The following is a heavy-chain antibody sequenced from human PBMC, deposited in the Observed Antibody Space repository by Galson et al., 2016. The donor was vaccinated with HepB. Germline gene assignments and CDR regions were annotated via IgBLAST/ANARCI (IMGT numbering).Heavy chain of an antibody. CDR2: ISSSSSYI. CDR1: GFTFSSYS. CDR3: ASQSLWSGPANYYYGMDV. V-gene: IGHV3-21*01. Sequence: SLRLSCAASGFTFSSYSMNWVRQAPGKGLEWVSYISSSSSYIYYADSVKGRFTIPRDDAKNSLYLQMNSLRAEDTAVYYCASQSLWSGPANYYYGMDVWGQGTTVTVSS. J-gene: IGHJ6*02. D-gene: IGHD3-3*01.